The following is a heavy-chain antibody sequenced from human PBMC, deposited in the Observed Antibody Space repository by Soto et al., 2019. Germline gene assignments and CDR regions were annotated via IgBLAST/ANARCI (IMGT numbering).Heavy chain of an antibody. D-gene: IGHD3-10*01. Sequence: SVKVSCKASGGTFSSYAISWVRQAPGQGLEWMGGIIPIFGTANYAQKFQGRVTITADESTSTAYMELSSLRSEDTAVYYCARGGGITMVRVVIITNYYYGMDVWGQGTTVTVS. CDR1: GGTFSSYA. J-gene: IGHJ6*02. V-gene: IGHV1-69*13. CDR3: ARGGGITMVRVVIITNYYYGMDV. CDR2: IIPIFGTA.